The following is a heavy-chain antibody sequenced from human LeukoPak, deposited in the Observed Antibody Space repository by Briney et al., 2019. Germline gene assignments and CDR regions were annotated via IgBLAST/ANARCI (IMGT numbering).Heavy chain of an antibody. CDR2: IYYSGST. J-gene: IGHJ4*02. Sequence: SQTLSLTCTVSGGSISSGDYYWSWIRQPPGKGLEWIGYIYYSGSTYYNPSLKSRVTISVDTSKNQFSLKLSSVTAADTAVYYCARVRYYYDSSGYYYRGGDFDYWGQGTLVTVSS. CDR1: GGSISSGDYY. D-gene: IGHD3-22*01. V-gene: IGHV4-30-4*01. CDR3: ARVRYYYDSSGYYYRGGDFDY.